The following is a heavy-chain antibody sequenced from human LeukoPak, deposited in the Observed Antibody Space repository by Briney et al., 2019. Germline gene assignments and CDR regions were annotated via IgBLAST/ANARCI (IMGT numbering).Heavy chain of an antibody. J-gene: IGHJ4*02. V-gene: IGHV1-69*05. Sequence: SVKVSCKASGGTFSSYAISWVRQAHGQGLEWMGGIIPIFGTANYAQRFQGRVTITTDESTSTAYMELSSLRSEDTAVYYCARDYYDSSGYYTYWGQGTLVTVSS. CDR1: GGTFSSYA. CDR2: IIPIFGTA. D-gene: IGHD3-22*01. CDR3: ARDYYDSSGYYTY.